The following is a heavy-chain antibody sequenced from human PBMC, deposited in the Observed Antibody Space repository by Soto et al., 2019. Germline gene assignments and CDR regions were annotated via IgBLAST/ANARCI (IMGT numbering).Heavy chain of an antibody. Sequence: SVKVSCKVSGFAFTSSAVQWVRQARGQRLEWIGWIVVGSGNTNYAQKFQERVTITRDMSTSTAYMELSSLRSEDTAVYYCAADLQSDFWSGYRDYYFDYWGQGTLVTVSS. V-gene: IGHV1-58*01. J-gene: IGHJ4*02. D-gene: IGHD3-3*01. CDR3: AADLQSDFWSGYRDYYFDY. CDR2: IVVGSGNT. CDR1: GFAFTSSA.